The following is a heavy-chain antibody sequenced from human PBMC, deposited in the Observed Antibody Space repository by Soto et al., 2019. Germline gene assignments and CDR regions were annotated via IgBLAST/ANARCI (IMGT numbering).Heavy chain of an antibody. CDR3: ARALEYRTSLGNENWFDP. J-gene: IGHJ5*02. D-gene: IGHD1-1*01. CDR2: INSDGSST. V-gene: IGHV3-74*01. CDR1: GFTFSRYW. Sequence: GGSLRLSCLASGFTFSRYWMHWVRQAPGKGLVWVSRINSDGSSTSYTDSVKGRFTISRDNAKNTLYLQMNSLRAEDTAVYYCARALEYRTSLGNENWFDPWGQGT.